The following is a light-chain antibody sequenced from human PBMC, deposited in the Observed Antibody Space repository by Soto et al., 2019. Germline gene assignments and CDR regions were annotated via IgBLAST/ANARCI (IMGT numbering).Light chain of an antibody. CDR2: DVS. CDR1: SSDVGGYNY. CDR3: NSYTSSSPL. J-gene: IGLJ2*01. Sequence: QSALTQPASVSGSPGQSITISCTGTSSDVGGYNYVSWYQQHPGKAPKLIIYDVSNRPSGVSNRFSGSKSGNTASLTISGLQAEDEDDYYCNSYTSSSPLFGGGTKVTVL. V-gene: IGLV2-14*01.